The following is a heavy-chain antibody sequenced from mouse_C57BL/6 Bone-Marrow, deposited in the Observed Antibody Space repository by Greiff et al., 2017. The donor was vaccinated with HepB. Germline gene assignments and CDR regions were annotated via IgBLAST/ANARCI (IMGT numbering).Heavy chain of an antibody. CDR3: ARGTMVTRFAY. CDR2: IDPSDSYT. D-gene: IGHD2-2*01. Sequence: QVQLQQPGAELVMPGASVKLSCKASGYTFTSYWMHWVKQRPGQGLEWIGEIDPSDSYTNYNQKFKGKSTLTVDKSSSTAYMQLSSLTSEDSAVYYCARGTMVTRFAYWGQGTLVTVSA. V-gene: IGHV1-69*01. J-gene: IGHJ3*01. CDR1: GYTFTSYW.